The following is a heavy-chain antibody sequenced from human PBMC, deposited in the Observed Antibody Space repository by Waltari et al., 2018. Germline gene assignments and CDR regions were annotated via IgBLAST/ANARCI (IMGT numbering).Heavy chain of an antibody. V-gene: IGHV4-31*03. J-gene: IGHJ4*02. CDR3: ARGVLGDLSPYFDY. D-gene: IGHD3-16*02. Sequence: QVQLQESGPGLVKPSQTLSLTCTVSGGSISSGAYYWSWIRHHPGQGLEWIGYIYYRGSTDYNPSLGSRITISLDTAKNQFSLKLSSVTAADTAVYYCARGVLGDLSPYFDYWGQGILVTVSS. CDR2: IYYRGST. CDR1: GGSISSGAYY.